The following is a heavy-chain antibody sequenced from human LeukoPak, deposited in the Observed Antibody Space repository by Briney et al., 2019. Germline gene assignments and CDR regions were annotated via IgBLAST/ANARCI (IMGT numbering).Heavy chain of an antibody. J-gene: IGHJ5*02. V-gene: IGHV3-30*04. CDR3: AGILAVAGTNWFDP. D-gene: IGHD6-19*01. CDR2: ISYDGSNK. CDR1: GFTFSGYA. Sequence: PGRSLRLSCAASGFTFSGYAMHWVRQAPGKGLEWVAVISYDGSNKYYVDSVKGRFTISRDNSKNTLYLQMNSLRAEDTAVYYCAGILAVAGTNWFDPWGQGTLVTVSS.